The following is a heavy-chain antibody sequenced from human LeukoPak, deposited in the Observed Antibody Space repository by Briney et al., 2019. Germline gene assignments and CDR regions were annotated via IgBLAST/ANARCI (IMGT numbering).Heavy chain of an antibody. CDR2: IYYSGST. CDR1: GGSISSSSYY. D-gene: IGHD6-19*01. Sequence: PSETLSLTCTVSGGSISSSSYYWGWIRQPPGKGLEWIGSIYYSGSTYYNPPLKSRVTISVDTSKNQFSLKLSSVTAADTAVYYCARRYSSGWQSFDYWGQGTLVTVSS. J-gene: IGHJ4*02. CDR3: ARRYSSGWQSFDY. V-gene: IGHV4-39*01.